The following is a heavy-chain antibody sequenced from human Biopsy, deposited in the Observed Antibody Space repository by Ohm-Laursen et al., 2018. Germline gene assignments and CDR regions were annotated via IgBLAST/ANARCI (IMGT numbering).Heavy chain of an antibody. CDR1: GASMTGYF. D-gene: IGHD3-3*01. CDR3: AREDEGLLRALDL. V-gene: IGHV4-4*07. CDR2: IYTIGDT. J-gene: IGHJ3*01. Sequence: GTLSLTRTVSGASMTGYFWTWVRQPAGKGLEWIGHIYTIGDTTYNPSLESRVTMSLDTSKNQFSLKMTSLTAADTAVYFCAREDEGLLRALDLWGQGTMVTVSS.